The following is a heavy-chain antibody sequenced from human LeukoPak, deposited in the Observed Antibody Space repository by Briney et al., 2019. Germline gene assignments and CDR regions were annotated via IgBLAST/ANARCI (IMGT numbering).Heavy chain of an antibody. J-gene: IGHJ6*04. Sequence: GGSLRLSCVGTGFNFGSYVMSWVRQAPGKGLEWVSVISGSGHSTYYAESVKGRFTISRDNSKNTLYLQMNSLRAEDTAVYYCAELGITMIGGVWGKGTTVTISS. V-gene: IGHV3-23*01. D-gene: IGHD3-10*02. CDR1: GFNFGSYV. CDR2: ISGSGHST. CDR3: AELGITMIGGV.